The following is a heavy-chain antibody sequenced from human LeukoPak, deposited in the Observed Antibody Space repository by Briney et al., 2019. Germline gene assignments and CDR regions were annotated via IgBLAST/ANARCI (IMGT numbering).Heavy chain of an antibody. J-gene: IGHJ3*02. V-gene: IGHV1-69*13. CDR3: ARARLAAADRAFDI. CDR2: IIPIFGTA. D-gene: IGHD6-13*01. Sequence: SVKVSCKVSGYTLTELSMHWVRQAPGQGLEWMGGIIPIFGTANYAQKFQGRVTITADESTSTAYMELSSLRSEDTAVYYCARARLAAADRAFDIWGQGTMVTVSS. CDR1: GYTLTELS.